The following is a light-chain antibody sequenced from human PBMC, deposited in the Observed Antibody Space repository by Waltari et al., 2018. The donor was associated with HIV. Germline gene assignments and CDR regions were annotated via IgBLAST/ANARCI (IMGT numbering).Light chain of an antibody. V-gene: IGLV1-47*01. CDR2: GIN. J-gene: IGLJ3*02. CDR3: AAWDYSLSGWV. CDR1: NSNVGISY. Sequence: QSVLTQPPSASGTPGQRVTISCSGSNSNVGISYVYWYQQRPGTTPKLVIYGINQRPSWVPDRFSGSKSGTSVSLVISGIRSEDEADYYCAAWDYSLSGWVFGGGTKLTVL.